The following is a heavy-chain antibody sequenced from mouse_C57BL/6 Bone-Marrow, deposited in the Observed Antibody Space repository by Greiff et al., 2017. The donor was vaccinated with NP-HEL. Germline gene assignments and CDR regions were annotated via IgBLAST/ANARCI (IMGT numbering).Heavy chain of an antibody. V-gene: IGHV1-72*01. CDR1: GYTFTSYW. J-gene: IGHJ3*01. Sequence: QVQLQQPGAELVKPGASVKLSCKASGYTFTSYWMHWVKQRPGRGLEWLGRIDPNSGGTKYTEKFKSKATLTVDKTSSTAYMQRSSLTSEDSAVYYCARGCSFAYWGQGTLVTVSA. CDR2: IDPNSGGT. CDR3: ARGCSFAY.